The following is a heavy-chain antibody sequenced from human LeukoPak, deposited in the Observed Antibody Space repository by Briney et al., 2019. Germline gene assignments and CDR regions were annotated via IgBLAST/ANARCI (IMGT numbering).Heavy chain of an antibody. V-gene: IGHV1-18*01. CDR1: GYTFTSYG. CDR2: ISPYNGNT. CDR3: ARDLYSGSKSFGY. J-gene: IGHJ4*02. Sequence: ASVKVSCKASGYTFTSYGISWVRQAPGQGLEWMGWISPYNGNTNYAQKFQGRVTMTTDTSTSTAYMELRSPRSDDTAFYYCARDLYSGSKSFGYWGQGTLVTVSS. D-gene: IGHD1-26*01.